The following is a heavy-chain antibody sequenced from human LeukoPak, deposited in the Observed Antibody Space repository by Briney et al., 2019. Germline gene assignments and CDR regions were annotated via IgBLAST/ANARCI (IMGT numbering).Heavy chain of an antibody. CDR2: IIPIFGTA. CDR1: GGTFSSYA. Sequence: SVKVSCKASGGTFSSYAISWVRQAPGQGLEWMGGIIPIFGTANYAQKFQGRVTITADEPTSTAYMELSSLRSEDTAVYYCAVADGSGSLRFQHWGQGTLVTVSS. D-gene: IGHD3-10*01. V-gene: IGHV1-69*13. J-gene: IGHJ1*01. CDR3: AVADGSGSLRFQH.